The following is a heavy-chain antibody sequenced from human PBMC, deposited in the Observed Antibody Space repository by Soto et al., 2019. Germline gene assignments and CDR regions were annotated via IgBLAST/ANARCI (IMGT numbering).Heavy chain of an antibody. V-gene: IGHV4-59*08. Sequence: SETLSLTCTVSGGSLSSYYLSWIRQTPGKGLEWIGYIYYSGSTNYNPSLKSRVTISVDTSKKQFSLKLSSVTAADTAVYYCASWGVYCTSTSCFERWFDPWGQGILVTVSS. CDR3: ASWGVYCTSTSCFERWFDP. CDR2: IYYSGST. D-gene: IGHD2-2*01. CDR1: GGSLSSYY. J-gene: IGHJ5*02.